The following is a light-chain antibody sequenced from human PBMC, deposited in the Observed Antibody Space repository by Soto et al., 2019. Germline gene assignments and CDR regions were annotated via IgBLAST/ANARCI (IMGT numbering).Light chain of an antibody. J-gene: IGKJ2*01. Sequence: EIVLTQSPGTLSLSPGERATLSCRASQSVSSSYLAWYQHKPGQAPRLLIYGASSRATGIPDRFSGSGSGTDFTLTISRLEPDDFAVYYCQQYGRTPYTFGQGTKLEIK. CDR3: QQYGRTPYT. CDR2: GAS. V-gene: IGKV3-20*01. CDR1: QSVSSSY.